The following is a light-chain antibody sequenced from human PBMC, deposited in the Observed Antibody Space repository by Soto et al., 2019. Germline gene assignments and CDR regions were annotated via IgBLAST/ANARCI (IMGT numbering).Light chain of an antibody. CDR3: KSYATSNTRQIV. CDR2: DVS. V-gene: IGLV2-14*01. J-gene: IGLJ1*01. CDR1: SSDVGGYNY. Sequence: QSALTQPASVSGSPGQSITISCTGTSSDVGGYNYVSWYQQHPGKAPKFMIYDVSNRPSGVSTRFPGSKSGNTASLTISGLQAEDEADYYCKSYATSNTRQIVFGTGTKVTVL.